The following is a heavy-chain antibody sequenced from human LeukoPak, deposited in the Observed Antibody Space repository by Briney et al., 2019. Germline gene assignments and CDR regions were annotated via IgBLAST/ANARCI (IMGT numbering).Heavy chain of an antibody. CDR3: ARAYCGGDCYRGWFDP. Sequence: SETLSLTCTVSGGSISSYYWSWIRQPPGKGLEWIVYIYYSGSTNYNPSLKSRVTISVDTSKNQFSLKLSSVTAADTAVYYCARAYCGGDCYRGWFDPWGQGTLVTVSS. CDR1: GGSISSYY. V-gene: IGHV4-59*01. J-gene: IGHJ5*02. CDR2: IYYSGST. D-gene: IGHD2-21*02.